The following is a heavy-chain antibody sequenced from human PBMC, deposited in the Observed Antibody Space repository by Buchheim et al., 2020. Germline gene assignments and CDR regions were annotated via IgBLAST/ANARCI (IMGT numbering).Heavy chain of an antibody. CDR3: ARIGRTVYYYYYGMDV. CDR1: GFTFSSYW. J-gene: IGHJ6*02. CDR2: IKQDGSEK. Sequence: EVQLVESGGGLVQPGGSLRLSCAASGFTFSSYWMSWVRQAPGKGLEWVANIKQDGSEKYYVDSVKGRFTISRDNAKNSLYLQMNSLRAEDTAAYYCARIGRTVYYYYYGMDVWGQGTT. V-gene: IGHV3-7*01. D-gene: IGHD3/OR15-3a*01.